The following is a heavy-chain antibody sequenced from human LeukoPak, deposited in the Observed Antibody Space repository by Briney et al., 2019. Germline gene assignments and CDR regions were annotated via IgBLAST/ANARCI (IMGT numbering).Heavy chain of an antibody. CDR2: IYYSGST. CDR1: GGSISSYF. J-gene: IGHJ4*02. V-gene: IGHV4-59*01. Sequence: SETLSLTCTVSGGSISSYFWSWIRQPPGKGLEWIGYIYYSGSTNYNPSLKSRVTISVDTSKNQFSQKLSSVTAADTAVYYCARDGYSSGLDYWGQGTLVTVSS. CDR3: ARDGYSSGLDY. D-gene: IGHD6-19*01.